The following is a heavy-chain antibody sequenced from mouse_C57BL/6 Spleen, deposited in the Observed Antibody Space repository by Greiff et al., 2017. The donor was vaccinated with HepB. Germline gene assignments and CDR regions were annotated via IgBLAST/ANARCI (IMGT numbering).Heavy chain of an antibody. Sequence: VQLQQPGAELVRPGSSVKLSCKASGYTFTSYWMHWVKQRPIQGLEWIGNIDPSDSETHYNQKFKDKATLTVDKSSSTAYMQLSSLTSEDSAVYYCARTYYYGSSPYCFDYWGQGTTLTVSS. D-gene: IGHD1-1*01. CDR1: GYTFTSYW. CDR2: IDPSDSET. CDR3: ARTYYYGSSPYCFDY. J-gene: IGHJ2*01. V-gene: IGHV1-52*01.